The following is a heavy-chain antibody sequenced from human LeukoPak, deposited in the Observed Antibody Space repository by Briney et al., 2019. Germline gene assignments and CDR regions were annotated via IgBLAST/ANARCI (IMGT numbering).Heavy chain of an antibody. CDR1: GFTFSNFH. V-gene: IGHV3-48*02. Sequence: PGGSLRLSRAASGFTFSNFHMNWVRQAPGKGLEWVSYISSSITMYYADSVKGRFTISRDNAKNSLYLQMNSLRDEDTAVYYCARASMVADFDHWGQGTLVTVSS. CDR2: ISSSITM. J-gene: IGHJ4*02. D-gene: IGHD4/OR15-4a*01. CDR3: ARASMVADFDH.